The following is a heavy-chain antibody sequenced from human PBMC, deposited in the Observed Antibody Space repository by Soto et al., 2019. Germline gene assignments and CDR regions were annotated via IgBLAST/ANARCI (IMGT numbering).Heavy chain of an antibody. CDR2: ISGSGGST. D-gene: IGHD4-17*01. J-gene: IGHJ6*03. Sequence: GGSLRLSCAASGFTFSSYAMSWVRQAPGKGLEWVSAISGSGGSTYYADSVKGRFTISRDNSKNTLYLQMNSLRAEDTAVYYCAKFSGDYYYYYYMDVWGKGTTVTVSS. CDR1: GFTFSSYA. CDR3: AKFSGDYYYYYYMDV. V-gene: IGHV3-23*01.